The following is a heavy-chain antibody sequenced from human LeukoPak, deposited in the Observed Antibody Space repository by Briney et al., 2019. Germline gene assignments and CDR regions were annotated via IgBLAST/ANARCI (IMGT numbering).Heavy chain of an antibody. Sequence: GGFLRLSWAASGFTFSSYAMSWVRQAPGKGLEWVSAISGSGGSTYYADSVKGRFTISRDNSKNTLYLQMNSLRAEDTAVYYCAKDPTNDYGDYRDSFGWGQGTLVTVSS. CDR1: GFTFSSYA. V-gene: IGHV3-23*01. J-gene: IGHJ4*02. D-gene: IGHD4-17*01. CDR3: AKDPTNDYGDYRDSFG. CDR2: ISGSGGST.